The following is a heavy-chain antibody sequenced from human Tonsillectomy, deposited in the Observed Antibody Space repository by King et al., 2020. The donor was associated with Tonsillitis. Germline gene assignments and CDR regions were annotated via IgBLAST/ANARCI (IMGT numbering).Heavy chain of an antibody. V-gene: IGHV4-61*02. CDR3: ATMTTGWYYLL. CDR1: GASINSDIHY. D-gene: IGHD3-22*01. Sequence: LQLQESGPGLVKPSQTLSLTCTVSGASINSDIHYWSWIRQPAGKGLEWIGRFSPRGSTDYNPSLKSRVTISVDTSENQFSLKLTSVTAADTAVYYCATMTTGWYYLLWGRGTLVTVSS. J-gene: IGHJ2*01. CDR2: FSPRGST.